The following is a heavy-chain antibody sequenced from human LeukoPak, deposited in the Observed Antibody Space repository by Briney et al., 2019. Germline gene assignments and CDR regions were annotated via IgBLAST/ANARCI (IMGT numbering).Heavy chain of an antibody. CDR1: GFRFGGYS. D-gene: IGHD6-13*01. CDR2: ISVSGT. Sequence: GGSLILSCTASGFRFGGYSRHWVRRAPGKGLEWLSYISVSGTIHADSVMGRVTVSRDNAKNSLYLQMNSLRAEDTAVYYCARIRGSTLPISYMDVWGKGTTVTVSS. V-gene: IGHV3-48*04. J-gene: IGHJ6*03. CDR3: ARIRGSTLPISYMDV.